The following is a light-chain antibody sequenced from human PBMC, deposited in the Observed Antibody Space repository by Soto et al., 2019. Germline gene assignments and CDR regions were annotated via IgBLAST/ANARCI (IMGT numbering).Light chain of an antibody. CDR2: AAS. CDR1: QGISND. V-gene: IGKV1-17*01. J-gene: IGKJ3*01. Sequence: DIQMTQSPSSLSASVGDRVTITCRASQGISNDLGWYQQKPGKAPKRLIYAASSLQSGVPSRFSGSGSGTEFTLTISSLQPEDFATYYCLQHNSLFTFGPGTKVDIK. CDR3: LQHNSLFT.